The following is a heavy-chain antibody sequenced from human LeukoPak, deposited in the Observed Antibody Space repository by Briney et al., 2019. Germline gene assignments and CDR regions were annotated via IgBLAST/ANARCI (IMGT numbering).Heavy chain of an antibody. D-gene: IGHD1-14*01. CDR3: ARESPEDYFDY. Sequence: ASVKVSCEASGYTFTSYYMHWVRQAPGQGLEWMGIINPSGGSTSYAQKFQGRVTMTRDTSTSTVYMELSSLRSEDTAVYYCARESPEDYFDYWGQGTLVTVSS. CDR1: GYTFTSYY. V-gene: IGHV1-46*01. CDR2: INPSGGST. J-gene: IGHJ4*02.